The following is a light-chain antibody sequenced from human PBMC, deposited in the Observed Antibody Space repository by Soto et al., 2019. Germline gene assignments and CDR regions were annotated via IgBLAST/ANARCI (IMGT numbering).Light chain of an antibody. J-gene: IGKJ4*01. CDR3: QQRSAWPLT. CDR1: QSVSSSY. V-gene: IGKV3D-7*01. CDR2: GAS. Sequence: PGERVTLSCRASQSVSSSYLTWYQQKPGQAPRLLIYGASTRATSIPARFSGSGSGTDFTLTISSLQPEDFAVYYCQQRSAWPLTFGGGTKVDIK.